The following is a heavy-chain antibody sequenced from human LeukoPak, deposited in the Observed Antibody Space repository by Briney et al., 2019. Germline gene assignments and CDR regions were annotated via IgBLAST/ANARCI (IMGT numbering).Heavy chain of an antibody. CDR3: ARDGPAQMVDFDY. D-gene: IGHD3-10*01. CDR2: IHPNNGAT. CDR1: GYTFTGSGWY. V-gene: IGHV1-2*02. J-gene: IGHJ4*02. Sequence: ASVKVSCKASGYTFTGSGWYLYWLRQAPGQGLECVGWIHPNNGATLYAQKFQGRVAMTTDTSISTAYMELSRLGPDDTAMYYCARDGPAQMVDFDYWGQGTLVTVSS.